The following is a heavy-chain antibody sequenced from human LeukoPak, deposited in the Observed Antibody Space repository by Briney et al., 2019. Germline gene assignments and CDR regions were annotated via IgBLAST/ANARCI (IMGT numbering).Heavy chain of an antibody. D-gene: IGHD3-16*01. CDR2: ISGSGGST. Sequence: PGGSLRLSCAASGFTFSSYAMSWVRQAPGKGLEWVSAISGSGGSTYYADSVKGRFTISRDNSKNTLYLQMNSLRAEDTAVYYCAKGGQPYYYYYMDVWGKGTTVTISS. CDR1: GFTFSSYA. CDR3: AKGGQPYYYYYMDV. J-gene: IGHJ6*03. V-gene: IGHV3-23*01.